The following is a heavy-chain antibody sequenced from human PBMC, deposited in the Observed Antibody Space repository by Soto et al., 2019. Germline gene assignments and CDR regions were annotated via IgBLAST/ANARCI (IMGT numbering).Heavy chain of an antibody. Sequence: SETLSLTCTVSGGSISSYYWSWIRQPPGKGLEWIGYIYYSGSTNYNPSLKSRVTISVDTSKNQFSLKLSSVTAADTAVYYCARSVATKYKKSDNWFDPWGQGTLVTVSS. D-gene: IGHD5-12*01. CDR3: ARSVATKYKKSDNWFDP. CDR2: IYYSGST. J-gene: IGHJ5*02. V-gene: IGHV4-59*08. CDR1: GGSISSYY.